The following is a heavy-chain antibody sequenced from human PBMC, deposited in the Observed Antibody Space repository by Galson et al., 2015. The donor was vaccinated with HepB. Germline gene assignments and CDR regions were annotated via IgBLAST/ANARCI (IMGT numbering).Heavy chain of an antibody. CDR1: GGTFSRYA. V-gene: IGHV1-69*04. CDR2: IIPILGIA. Sequence: SVKVSCKASGGTFSRYAISWVRQAPGQGLEWMGRIIPILGIANYAQKFQGRVTITADKSTSTAYMELSSLRSEDTAVYYCARQVVTSCFDYWGQGTLVTVSS. J-gene: IGHJ4*02. CDR3: ARQVVTSCFDY. D-gene: IGHD2-2*01.